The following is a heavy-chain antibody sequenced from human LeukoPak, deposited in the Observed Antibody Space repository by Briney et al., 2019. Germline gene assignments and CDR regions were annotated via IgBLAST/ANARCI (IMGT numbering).Heavy chain of an antibody. J-gene: IGHJ4*02. Sequence: PGGSLRLSCAASGFTFSSYALNWVRQAPGKGLEWVSYISSSSSTIYYTDSVKGRFTISRDNAKNSLYLQMNSLRDEDTAVYYCARDSGVDALIDYWGQGTLVTASA. CDR3: ARDSGVDALIDY. D-gene: IGHD3-3*01. CDR2: ISSSSSTI. CDR1: GFTFSSYA. V-gene: IGHV3-48*02.